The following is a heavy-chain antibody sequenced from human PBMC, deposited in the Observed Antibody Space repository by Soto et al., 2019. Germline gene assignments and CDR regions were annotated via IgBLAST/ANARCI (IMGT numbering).Heavy chain of an antibody. D-gene: IGHD1-26*01. CDR2: IIPIFGTT. V-gene: IGHV1-69*13. CDR3: ARGGGAATFDY. Sequence: ASVKVSCKAFGGTFSSYAINWIRQAPGQGLEWMGGIIPIFGTTTYAQRFQARVTITADESTSTAYMELSSLRSEDTALYYCARGGGAATFDYWGQGTLVTVSS. J-gene: IGHJ4*02. CDR1: GGTFSSYA.